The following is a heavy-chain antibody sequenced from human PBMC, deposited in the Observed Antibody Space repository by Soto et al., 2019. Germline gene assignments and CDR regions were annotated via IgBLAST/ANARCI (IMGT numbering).Heavy chain of an antibody. CDR2: ISGSGGST. D-gene: IGHD6-19*01. CDR3: AKESTPWQWLVLGYFQH. Sequence: GGSLRLSCAASGFTFSSYAMSWVRQAPGKGLEWVSAISGSGGSTYYADSVKGRFTISRDNSKNTLYLQMNSLRAEDTAVYYCAKESTPWQWLVLGYFQHWGQGTPVTVSS. CDR1: GFTFSSYA. V-gene: IGHV3-23*01. J-gene: IGHJ1*01.